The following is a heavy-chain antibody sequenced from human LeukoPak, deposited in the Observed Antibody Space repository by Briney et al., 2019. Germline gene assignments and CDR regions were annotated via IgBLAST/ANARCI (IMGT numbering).Heavy chain of an antibody. J-gene: IGHJ2*01. CDR2: IYYSGST. CDR3: ARPSPDSSGYYYGYWYFDL. Sequence: SETLSLTCTVSGGSISSYYWSWIRQPPGKGLEWIGYIYYSGSTNYNPSLKSRVTISVDTSKNQFSLKLSSVTAADTAIYYCARPSPDSSGYYYGYWYFDLWGRGTLVTVSS. D-gene: IGHD3-22*01. V-gene: IGHV4-59*08. CDR1: GGSISSYY.